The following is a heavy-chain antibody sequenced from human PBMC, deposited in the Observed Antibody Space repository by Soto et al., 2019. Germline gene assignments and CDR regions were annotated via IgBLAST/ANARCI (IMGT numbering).Heavy chain of an antibody. CDR2: IYYSGST. Sequence: QVQLQESGPGLVKPSETLSLTCTVSGGSISSYYWSWIRQPPGKGLEWIGYIYYSGSTNCNPSLTSRVTISVDTSKNQFSLKLSSVTAADTAVYYCARSGYDLRSFDYWGQGTLVTVSS. CDR1: GGSISSYY. CDR3: ARSGYDLRSFDY. D-gene: IGHD5-12*01. V-gene: IGHV4-59*08. J-gene: IGHJ4*02.